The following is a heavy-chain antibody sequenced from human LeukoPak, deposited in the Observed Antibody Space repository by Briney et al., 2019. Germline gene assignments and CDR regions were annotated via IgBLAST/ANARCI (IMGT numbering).Heavy chain of an antibody. V-gene: IGHV3-33*01. J-gene: IGHJ2*01. CDR1: GFSFSNYA. CDR3: ARDGGYRLGQFMIAEF. CDR2: LWSGGGQK. Sequence: GGSLRLSCAASGFSFSNYAMHWVRQSPGRGLEWVAVLWSGGGQKNYAHSVEGRFTISRDDSNNTLYLEMNSLGAEDTAVYYYARDGGYRLGQFMIAEFWGRGTLVAVSS. D-gene: IGHD3-16*01.